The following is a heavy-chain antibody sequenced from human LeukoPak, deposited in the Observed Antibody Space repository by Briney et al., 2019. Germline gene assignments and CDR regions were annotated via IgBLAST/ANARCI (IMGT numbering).Heavy chain of an antibody. D-gene: IGHD3-22*01. V-gene: IGHV3-23*01. Sequence: GGSLRLSCAASGFTFSSYAMSWVRQAPGKGLEWVSTISGSGGSTHYADSVKGRFTISRDNSKNTLYLQMNSLRAEDTAVYYCAKPPYYDSSGYYDYWGQGTLVTVSS. CDR3: AKPPYYDSSGYYDY. J-gene: IGHJ4*02. CDR1: GFTFSSYA. CDR2: ISGSGGST.